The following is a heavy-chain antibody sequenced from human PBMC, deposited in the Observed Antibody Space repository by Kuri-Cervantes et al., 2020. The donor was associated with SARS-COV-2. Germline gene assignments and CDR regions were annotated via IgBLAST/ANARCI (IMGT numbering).Heavy chain of an antibody. Sequence: ASVKVSCKASGYTFTSYYMHWVRQAPGQGLEWMGIINPSGGSTGYAQKFQGRVTMTRDTSTSTVYMELSSLRSEDTAVYYCARGGHSSTATPEFDYWGQGTLVTDSS. CDR1: GYTFTSYY. D-gene: IGHD6-13*01. CDR3: ARGGHSSTATPEFDY. CDR2: INPSGGST. V-gene: IGHV1-46*01. J-gene: IGHJ4*01.